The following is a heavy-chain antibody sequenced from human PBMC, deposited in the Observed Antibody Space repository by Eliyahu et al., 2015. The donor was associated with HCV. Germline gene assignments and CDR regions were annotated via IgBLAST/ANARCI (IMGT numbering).Heavy chain of an antibody. Sequence: QVQLQESGPRLVKPSQTLSLTCTVSGDSISXGDYYWSWMLRQRPGEGVEWIGYISYRGSVSYNPSLERRVSMSVDTSKNQFSLTMKSVTAADTAVYYCARDGQWNEVGFDLWGQGTLVTVSS. CDR2: ISYRGSV. D-gene: IGHD1-1*01. CDR1: GDSISXGDYY. CDR3: ARDGQWNEVGFDL. V-gene: IGHV4-31*03. J-gene: IGHJ3*01.